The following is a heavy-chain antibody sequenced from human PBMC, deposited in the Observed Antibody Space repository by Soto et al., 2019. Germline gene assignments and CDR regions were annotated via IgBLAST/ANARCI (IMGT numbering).Heavy chain of an antibody. D-gene: IGHD4-17*01. CDR1: GFSLSTSGVG. Sequence: SGPTLVKPTQTLTLTCTFSGFSLSTSGVGVGWIRQPPGKALEWRALIYWDDDKRYSPSLKSRLTITKDTSKNQVVLTMTNMDPVDTATYYCAHQKDYGDYIYFDYWGQGTLVTVSS. CDR2: IYWDDDK. J-gene: IGHJ4*02. V-gene: IGHV2-5*02. CDR3: AHQKDYGDYIYFDY.